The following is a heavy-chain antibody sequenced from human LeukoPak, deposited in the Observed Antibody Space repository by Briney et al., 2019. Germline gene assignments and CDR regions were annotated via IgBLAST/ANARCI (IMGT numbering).Heavy chain of an antibody. CDR3: ARNAGDY. D-gene: IGHD6-13*01. V-gene: IGHV4-4*07. CDR1: GASINNYY. Sequence: PSETLSLTCTVSGASINNYYWTWIRQPAGKGLEWIGRIYSGGSTNYSPSLKSRVTMSLDTSKNQFSLRLNPVTAADTAVYYWARNAGDYWGQGTLVTVSS. J-gene: IGHJ4*02. CDR2: IYSGGST.